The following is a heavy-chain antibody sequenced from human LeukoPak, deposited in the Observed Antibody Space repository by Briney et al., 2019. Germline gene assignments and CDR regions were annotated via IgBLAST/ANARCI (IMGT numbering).Heavy chain of an antibody. J-gene: IGHJ6*02. V-gene: IGHV4-39*01. CDR3: ARQYSYGLKYYYYGMDV. CDR1: GGSISSSSYY. CDR2: IYYSGNT. Sequence: SETLSLTCTVSGGSISSSSYYWGWLRQPPGKGLEWIESIYYSGNTYYNPSLKSRVPISVDTSKSQFSLKLSSVTAADTAVYYCARQYSYGLKYYYYGMDVWGQGTTVTV. D-gene: IGHD5-18*01.